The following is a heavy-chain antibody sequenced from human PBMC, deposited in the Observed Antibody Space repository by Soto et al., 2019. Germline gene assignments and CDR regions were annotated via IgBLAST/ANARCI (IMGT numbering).Heavy chain of an antibody. CDR2: ISYDGSNK. Sequence: QVQLVESGGGVVQPGRSLRLSCAASGFTFSSYAMHWVRQAPGKGLEWVAVISYDGSNKYYADFVKGRFIISRDNSKNTLYLQMNSLRAEDTAVYYCARNVYYDILTGYYFRNYYYGMDVWGQGTTVTVSS. CDR3: ARNVYYDILTGYYFRNYYYGMDV. D-gene: IGHD3-9*01. J-gene: IGHJ6*02. CDR1: GFTFSSYA. V-gene: IGHV3-30-3*01.